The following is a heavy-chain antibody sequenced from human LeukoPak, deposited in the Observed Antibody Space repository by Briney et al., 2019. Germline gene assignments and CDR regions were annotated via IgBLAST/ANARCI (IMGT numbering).Heavy chain of an antibody. Sequence: ASVKVSCKVSGNSLSELSSQWVRQAPGKGLECVGGFDPEEAKMVYAQNFQGRVTMTEDTSTQTAYMELSGLASGQTAVYYCTTRSGDFWTGFVKWGEGTLV. CDR3: TTRSGDFWTGFVK. D-gene: IGHD3/OR15-3a*01. CDR2: FDPEEAKM. J-gene: IGHJ4*02. CDR1: GNSLSELS. V-gene: IGHV1-24*01.